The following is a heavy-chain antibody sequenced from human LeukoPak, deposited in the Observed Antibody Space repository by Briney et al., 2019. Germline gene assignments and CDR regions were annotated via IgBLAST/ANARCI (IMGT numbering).Heavy chain of an antibody. CDR1: GGTFSDYA. CDR3: ARGSAYSYDFTGRERTKSRLDY. D-gene: IGHD5-18*01. Sequence: SVKVSCKASGGTFSDYALNWVRQAPGQGLEWMGVFIPILATANSTQKFQGRVTITADISTNTVYMELSSLSSEDTAVYYCARGSAYSYDFTGRERTKSRLDYWGQGTLVTVSS. J-gene: IGHJ4*02. V-gene: IGHV1-69*10. CDR2: FIPILATA.